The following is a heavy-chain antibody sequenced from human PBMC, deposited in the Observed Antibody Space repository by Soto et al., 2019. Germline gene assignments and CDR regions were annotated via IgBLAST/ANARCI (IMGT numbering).Heavy chain of an antibody. Sequence: AGGSLRLSCAASGFTFSSYWMSWVRQAPGKGLEWVANIKQDGSEKYYVDSVKGRFTISRDNAKNSLYLQMNSLRAEDTAVYYCARNTYYDILTGYYSSLFDYWGQGTLVTVSS. D-gene: IGHD3-9*01. V-gene: IGHV3-7*03. J-gene: IGHJ4*02. CDR1: GFTFSSYW. CDR2: IKQDGSEK. CDR3: ARNTYYDILTGYYSSLFDY.